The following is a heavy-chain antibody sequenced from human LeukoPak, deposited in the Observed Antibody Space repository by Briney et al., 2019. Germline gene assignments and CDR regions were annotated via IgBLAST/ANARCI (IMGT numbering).Heavy chain of an antibody. V-gene: IGHV4-4*02. J-gene: IGHJ4*02. CDR1: GGSISSSNW. CDR2: INHSGST. Sequence: SGTLSLTCAVSGGSISSSNWWSWVRQPPGKGLEWIGEINHSGSTNYNPSLKSRVTISVDTSKNQFSLKLSSVTAADTAVYYCARGGTTGSFDYWGQGTLVTVSS. D-gene: IGHD1-7*01. CDR3: ARGGTTGSFDY.